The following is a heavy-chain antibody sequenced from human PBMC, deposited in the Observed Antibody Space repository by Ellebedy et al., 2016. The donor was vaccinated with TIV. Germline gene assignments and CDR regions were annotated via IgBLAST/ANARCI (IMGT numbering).Heavy chain of an antibody. V-gene: IGHV1-69*13. Sequence: SVKVSCKASGGTFSGYGISWVRQAPGQGLEWMGGIIPISGIVNYAQQFQGRVTITADEPTSTAYMELSSLRSEDTAVYYCARDRLTSSWYYGMDVWGQGTTVTVSS. CDR1: GGTFSGYG. D-gene: IGHD6-13*01. CDR2: IIPISGIV. CDR3: ARDRLTSSWYYGMDV. J-gene: IGHJ6*02.